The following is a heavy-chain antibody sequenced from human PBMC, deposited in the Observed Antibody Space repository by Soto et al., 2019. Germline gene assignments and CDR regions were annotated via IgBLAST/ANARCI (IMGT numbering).Heavy chain of an antibody. CDR3: AKGIPVLLWFGELISPDADFDY. Sequence: ASVKVSCKASGYTFTSYDINWVRQATGQGLEWMGWMNPNSGNTGYAQKFQGRVTMTRNTSISTAYMELSSLRSEDTAVYYCAKGIPVLLWFGELISPDADFDYWGQGTLVTVSS. D-gene: IGHD3-10*01. V-gene: IGHV1-8*01. CDR1: GYTFTSYD. J-gene: IGHJ4*02. CDR2: MNPNSGNT.